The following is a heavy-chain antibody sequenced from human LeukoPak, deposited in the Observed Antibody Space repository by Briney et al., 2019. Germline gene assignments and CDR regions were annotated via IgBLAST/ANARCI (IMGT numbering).Heavy chain of an antibody. J-gene: IGHJ4*02. CDR2: ISSSSSYI. D-gene: IGHD3-9*01. Sequence: GGSLRLSCAASGFTFSSDNMNWVRQAPGKGLEWVSSISSSSSYIYYADSVKGRFTISRDNAKNSLYLQMNSLRAEDTAVYYCARERTIFSNSYIDYWGQGTLVTVS. CDR3: ARERTIFSNSYIDY. CDR1: GFTFSSDN. V-gene: IGHV3-21*01.